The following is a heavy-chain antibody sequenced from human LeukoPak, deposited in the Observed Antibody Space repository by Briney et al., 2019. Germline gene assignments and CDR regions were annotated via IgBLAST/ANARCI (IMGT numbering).Heavy chain of an antibody. J-gene: IGHJ6*02. CDR3: ARFWGLGLARGPSGMDV. CDR2: IYYSGNT. CDR1: GGSISSIDHY. V-gene: IGHV4-39*07. Sequence: SETLSLTCTVSGGSISSIDHYWGCIRQPPGEGLEWIASIYYSGNTYYNPSLKSRVSISVDTSKNQFSLNLGSVTAADTAVYYCARFWGLGLARGPSGMDVWGQGTTVTVSS. D-gene: IGHD3-10*01.